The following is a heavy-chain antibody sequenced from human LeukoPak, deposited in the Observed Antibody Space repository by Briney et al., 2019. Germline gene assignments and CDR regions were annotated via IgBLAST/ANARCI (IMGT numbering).Heavy chain of an antibody. CDR1: GYTFTSYY. Sequence: GSVKVSCKASGYTFTSYYMHWVRQAPGQGLEWMGIINPSGGSTSYAQKFQGRVTMTRDTSTSTVYMELSSLRSEDTAVYYCERVEGYCTNGVCYGYYFDYWGQGTLVTVSS. CDR3: ERVEGYCTNGVCYGYYFDY. J-gene: IGHJ4*02. D-gene: IGHD2-8*01. CDR2: INPSGGST. V-gene: IGHV1-46*01.